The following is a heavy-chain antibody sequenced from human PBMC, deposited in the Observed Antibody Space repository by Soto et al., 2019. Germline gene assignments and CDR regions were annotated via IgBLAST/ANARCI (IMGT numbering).Heavy chain of an antibody. V-gene: IGHV1-69*12. D-gene: IGHD5-12*01. CDR1: GGTFSSYA. Sequence: QVQLVQSGAEVKKPGSSVKVSCKASGGTFSSYAISWVRQAPGQGREWMGGIIPIFGTANYAQKFQGRVTITADESTSSAYMELSSLRSEDTAVYYCARNVDIVATIRLEDTSDDFDIWGQGTMVTVSS. CDR2: IIPIFGTA. CDR3: ARNVDIVATIRLEDTSDDFDI. J-gene: IGHJ3*02.